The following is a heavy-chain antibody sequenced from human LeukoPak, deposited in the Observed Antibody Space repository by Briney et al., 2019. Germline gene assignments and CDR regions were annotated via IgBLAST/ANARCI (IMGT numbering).Heavy chain of an antibody. CDR3: ATPLTSKWSSSWYSGHFDY. Sequence: PGGSLRLSCVASGFSFSDYAMHWVRQAPGKGLEGVAVISADGRDKYYIDSVRGRFTISRDNSKTAVFLQMNSLEVEDTAVYYCATPLTSKWSSSWYSGHFDYWGQGALVTVPS. J-gene: IGHJ4*02. D-gene: IGHD6-13*01. CDR2: ISADGRDK. CDR1: GFSFSDYA. V-gene: IGHV3-30*04.